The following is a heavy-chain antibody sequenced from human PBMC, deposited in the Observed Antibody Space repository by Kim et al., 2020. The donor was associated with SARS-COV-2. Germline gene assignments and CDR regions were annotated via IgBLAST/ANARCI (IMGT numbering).Heavy chain of an antibody. CDR1: GFNFDNYN. Sequence: GGSLRLSCAASGFNFDNYNMNWVRQAPGKGLEGVSYISSRSNIVFYAGSVKGRFTVSRDNAKKSMYLQMDSLRAEATSLYYCARAQWGTYSVFDSWGQG. V-gene: IGHV3-48*04. J-gene: IGHJ4*02. CDR2: ISSRSNIV. D-gene: IGHD3-16*01. CDR3: ARAQWGTYSVFDS.